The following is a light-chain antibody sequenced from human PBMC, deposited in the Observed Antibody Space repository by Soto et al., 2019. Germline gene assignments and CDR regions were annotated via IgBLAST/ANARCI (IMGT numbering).Light chain of an antibody. V-gene: IGKV1-5*03. CDR2: KAS. Sequence: DIQITQSPSTLSGTVGERGTITCRASQTISSSLAWYQQKPGKAPKLLIYKASTLKSGVPSMFSGIGSGTEFTLSSSSLQSEDFAVYYSQQYKNWPRTVGQGTKVDIK. J-gene: IGKJ1*01. CDR1: QTISSS. CDR3: QQYKNWPRT.